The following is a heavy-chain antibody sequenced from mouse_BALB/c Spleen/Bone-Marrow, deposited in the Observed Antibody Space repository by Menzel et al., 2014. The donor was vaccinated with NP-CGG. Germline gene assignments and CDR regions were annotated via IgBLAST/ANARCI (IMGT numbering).Heavy chain of an antibody. CDR1: GFTFSDYY. CDR3: TRHDYRYDAWFAY. V-gene: IGHV5-12*02. D-gene: IGHD2-14*01. CDR2: ISNGGGNT. J-gene: IGHJ3*01. Sequence: EVQRVESGGGLVQPGGPLKLSCATSGFTFSDYYMYWVRQTPEKRLEWVASISNGGGNTYYPDTLKGRFTISRDNAKNTLYLQMSRLKSEDTAIYYSTRHDYRYDAWFAYWGQGTLVTVSA.